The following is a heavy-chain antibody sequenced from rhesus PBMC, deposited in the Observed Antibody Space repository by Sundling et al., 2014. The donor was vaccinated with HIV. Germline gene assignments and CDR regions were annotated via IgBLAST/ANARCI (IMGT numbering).Heavy chain of an antibody. D-gene: IGHD4-11*01. V-gene: IGHV4S2*01. Sequence: QVQLQESGPGLVKPSETLALTCAVSGASISTNYWSWIRQAPGKGLEWIGRIYGSGAFTDYNPSLKSRVTISIDTSSNHFSLKLNSLTAADTAVYYCARKTPGLGGLDYWGQGVVVTVSS. CDR2: IYGSGAFT. CDR3: ARKTPGLGGLDY. J-gene: IGHJ6*01. CDR1: GASISTNY.